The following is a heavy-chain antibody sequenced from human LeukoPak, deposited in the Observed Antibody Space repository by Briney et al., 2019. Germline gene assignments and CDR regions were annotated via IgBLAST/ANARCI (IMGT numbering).Heavy chain of an antibody. D-gene: IGHD7-27*01. Sequence: GVSLTLSCVPSGFTFSTYPMNWVRQAPGKGREWLSNIRSSSSDGYYAESVKRRFTISRDNARNSLYLQMNSLRDENTAVYYCARDSNWGFDYWGQGTLVSVSS. CDR2: IRSSSSDG. J-gene: IGHJ4*02. CDR3: ARDSNWGFDY. V-gene: IGHV3-48*02. CDR1: GFTFSTYP.